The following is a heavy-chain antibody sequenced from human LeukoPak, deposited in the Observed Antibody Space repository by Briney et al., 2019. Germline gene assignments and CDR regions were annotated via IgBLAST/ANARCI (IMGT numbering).Heavy chain of an antibody. CDR1: GYTFTSYY. V-gene: IGHV1-46*01. J-gene: IGHJ6*03. Sequence: ASVKVSCKASGYTFTSYYMHWVRQAPGQGLESMGIINPSGGSTSYAQKFQGRVTMTRDMSTSTVYMELSSLRSEDTAVYYCARDRTTVVRYYYYYYMDVWGKGTTVTVSS. CDR2: INPSGGST. CDR3: ARDRTTVVRYYYYYYMDV. D-gene: IGHD4-23*01.